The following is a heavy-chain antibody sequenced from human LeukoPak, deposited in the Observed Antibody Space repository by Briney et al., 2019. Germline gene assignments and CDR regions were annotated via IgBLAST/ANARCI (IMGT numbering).Heavy chain of an antibody. D-gene: IGHD6-19*01. V-gene: IGHV4-59*12. CDR3: ARDGGDYSSGRHGWFDP. J-gene: IGHJ5*02. CDR1: GGSISSYY. Sequence: SETLSLTCTVSGGSISSYYWSWIRQPPGKGLEWIGYIYYSGSTTYNPSLESRVTISVDTSKNQFSLKLSSVTAADTAVYYCARDGGDYSSGRHGWFDPWGQGTLVTVSS. CDR2: IYYSGST.